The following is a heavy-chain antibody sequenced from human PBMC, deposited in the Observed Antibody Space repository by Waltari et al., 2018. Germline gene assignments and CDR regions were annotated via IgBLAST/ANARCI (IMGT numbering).Heavy chain of an antibody. J-gene: IGHJ4*02. CDR3: ARGGSWAIDY. Sequence: EVRLVASGGGLVQPGGSLRRSCAAPGVPFSDYWMIWVRQAPGKGLEWGANIKQDGSEKYQVDPVKGRFTISRDNAKNSLYLQMNSLRAEDTAVYFCARGGSWAIDYWGQGTLVTVSS. CDR1: GVPFSDYW. CDR2: IKQDGSEK. V-gene: IGHV3-7*01. D-gene: IGHD3-16*01.